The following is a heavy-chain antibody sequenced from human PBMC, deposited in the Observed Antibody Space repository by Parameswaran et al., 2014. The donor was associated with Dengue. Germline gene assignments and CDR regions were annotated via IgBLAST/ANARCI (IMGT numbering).Heavy chain of an antibody. CDR1: GYTFTSYY. V-gene: IGHV1-46*01. Sequence: ASVKVSCKASGYTFTSYYMHWVRQAPGQGLEWMGIINSSGGSTSYAQKFQGRVTMTRDASTSTVYMELSSLRSEDTAVYYCAVRYGSGSYWRDAFDIWGQGTMVTVSS. CDR2: INSSGGST. CDR3: AVRYGSGSYWRDAFDI. J-gene: IGHJ3*02. D-gene: IGHD3-10*01.